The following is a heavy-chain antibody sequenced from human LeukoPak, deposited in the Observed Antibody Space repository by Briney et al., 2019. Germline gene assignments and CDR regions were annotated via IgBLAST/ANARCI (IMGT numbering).Heavy chain of an antibody. V-gene: IGHV1-18*04. J-gene: IGHJ4*02. CDR1: GYTFTSHG. CDR3: AREVVPAYFDY. D-gene: IGHD2-2*01. CDR2: ISAYNGNT. Sequence: ASVRVSCKASGYTFTSHGISWVRQAPGQGVERMGWISAYNGNTNYTQKPQGRVTMTTDTSTSTAYMELRSLRSDDTAVYYCAREVVPAYFDYWGQGTLVTVSS.